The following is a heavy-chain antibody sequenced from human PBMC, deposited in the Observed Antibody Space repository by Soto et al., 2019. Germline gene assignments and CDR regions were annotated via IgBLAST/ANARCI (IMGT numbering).Heavy chain of an antibody. V-gene: IGHV4-30-2*06. Sequence: KPSETLSLTCAVSGGSLSGGGYSWSWIRQSPGKGLEWIGYIYQSGSTDYSPSLKSRVTMSLDMSKNQFSLKLSSVTAADTALYFCARGEITVRVFVDWCQGILVTVSS. CDR3: ARGEITVRVFVD. J-gene: IGHJ4*02. D-gene: IGHD3-22*01. CDR2: IYQSGST. CDR1: GGSLSGGGYS.